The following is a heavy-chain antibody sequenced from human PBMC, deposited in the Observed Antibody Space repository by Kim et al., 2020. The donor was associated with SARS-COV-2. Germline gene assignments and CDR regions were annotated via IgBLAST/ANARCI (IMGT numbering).Heavy chain of an antibody. CDR2: IIPIFGTA. J-gene: IGHJ6*02. V-gene: IGHV1-69*13. D-gene: IGHD6-19*01. CDR1: GGTFSSYA. CDR3: ASNGGWYIEAGYYGMDV. Sequence: SVKVSCKASGGTFSSYAISWVRQAPGQGLEWMGGIIPIFGTANYAQKFQGRVTITADESTSTAYMELSSLRSEDTAVYYCASNGGWYIEAGYYGMDVWGQGTTSPSP.